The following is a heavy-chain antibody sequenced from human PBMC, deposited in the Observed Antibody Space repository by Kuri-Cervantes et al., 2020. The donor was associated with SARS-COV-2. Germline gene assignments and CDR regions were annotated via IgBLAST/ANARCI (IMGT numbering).Heavy chain of an antibody. V-gene: IGHV1-18*01. D-gene: IGHD4-17*01. CDR1: GYTFTSYG. Sequence: ASVKVSCKASGYTFTSYGISWVRQAPGQGLEWMGWISAYNGNTNYAQKLQGRVTMTTDTSTSTAYMELRSLRSDDTAVYYCASWGRDMTTVTWVDYWGQGTLVTDSS. J-gene: IGHJ4*02. CDR2: ISAYNGNT. CDR3: ASWGRDMTTVTWVDY.